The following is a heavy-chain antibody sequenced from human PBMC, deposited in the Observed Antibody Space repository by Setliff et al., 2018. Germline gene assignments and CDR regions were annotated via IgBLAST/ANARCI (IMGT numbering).Heavy chain of an antibody. CDR1: GYTLTELS. V-gene: IGHV1-24*01. Sequence: ASVKVSCKVSGYTLTELSRHWVRQAPGKGLEWMGGFDPEDGETIYAQKFQGRVTMTTDTSTSTAYMELRSLRSDDTAVYYCAREPINYYDSSGYSYYFDYWGQGTLVTVSS. CDR3: AREPINYYDSSGYSYYFDY. J-gene: IGHJ4*02. CDR2: FDPEDGET. D-gene: IGHD3-22*01.